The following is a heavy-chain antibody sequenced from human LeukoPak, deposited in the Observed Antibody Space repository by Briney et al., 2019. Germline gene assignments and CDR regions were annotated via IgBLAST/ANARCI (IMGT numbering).Heavy chain of an antibody. D-gene: IGHD1-26*01. Sequence: SETLSLTCTVSGYSISSGYYWGWIRQPPGKGLEWIGSIYHSGSTYYNPSLKSRVTISVDTSKNQFSLKLSSVTAADTAMYYCARDLLGGSPHFDYWGQGTLVTVSS. CDR3: ARDLLGGSPHFDY. J-gene: IGHJ4*02. CDR2: IYHSGST. CDR1: GYSISSGYY. V-gene: IGHV4-38-2*02.